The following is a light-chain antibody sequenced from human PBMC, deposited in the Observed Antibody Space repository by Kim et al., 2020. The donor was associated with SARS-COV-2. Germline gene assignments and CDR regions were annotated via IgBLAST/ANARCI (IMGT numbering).Light chain of an antibody. CDR2: SND. J-gene: IGLJ3*02. V-gene: IGLV1-44*01. Sequence: ELTQPPSVSGTPGQRVTISCSGSTSNIGRNTVTWYQQLPGTAPKLLIYSNDQRPLGISDRFSGSKSGTSASLAISGLQSEDEADYYCAGWDDSLKGWVFGGGTQLTVL. CDR3: AGWDDSLKGWV. CDR1: TSNIGRNT.